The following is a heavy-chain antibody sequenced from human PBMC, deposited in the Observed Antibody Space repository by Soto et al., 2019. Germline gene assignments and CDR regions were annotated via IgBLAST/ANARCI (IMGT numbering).Heavy chain of an antibody. J-gene: IGHJ4*02. D-gene: IGHD3-22*01. Sequence: EVQLLESGGALVQPGGSVRLSCAASGFTFNSYVMTWVRQAPGEGLEWVAWISRSGSGSEYYADAVKGWFTISRDNSANTLFLQMNYLRDEDTALYYCARGRYLDSSDYWVANLTFDHWGLGNLVTVSS. CDR2: ISRSGSGSE. CDR1: GFTFNSYV. V-gene: IGHV3-23*01. CDR3: ARGRYLDSSDYWVANLTFDH.